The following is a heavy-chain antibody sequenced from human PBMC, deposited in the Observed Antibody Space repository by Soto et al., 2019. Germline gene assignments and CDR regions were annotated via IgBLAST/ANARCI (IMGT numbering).Heavy chain of an antibody. CDR1: GVSVTNSRYD. Sequence: PSETLSLTSSVTGVSVTNSRYDWVWVRQAPDKGLAWIGAVTSSGQTFNIPSLESRVAISADASKNEFYLSLTSVTAAETAVYYCARHSETALVTGFDSWGQGIRVTVSS. D-gene: IGHD5-18*01. CDR2: VTSSGQT. V-gene: IGHV4-39*01. CDR3: ARHSETALVTGFDS. J-gene: IGHJ4*02.